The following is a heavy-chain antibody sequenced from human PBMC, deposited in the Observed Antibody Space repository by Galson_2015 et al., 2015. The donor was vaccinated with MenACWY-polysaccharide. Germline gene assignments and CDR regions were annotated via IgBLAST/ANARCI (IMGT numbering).Heavy chain of an antibody. Sequence: CAISGDSVSSNPASWNWIRQSPSRGLEWLGRTYYRSQWYTDYAVSVKSRIAINADASRNQFSLQLNSVTPDDTAVYYCARDRGRHSHGPPYYFDFWGRGTLVTVSP. D-gene: IGHD5-24*01. J-gene: IGHJ4*02. CDR1: GDSVSSNPAS. CDR2: TYYRSQWYT. CDR3: ARDRGRHSHGPPYYFDF. V-gene: IGHV6-1*01.